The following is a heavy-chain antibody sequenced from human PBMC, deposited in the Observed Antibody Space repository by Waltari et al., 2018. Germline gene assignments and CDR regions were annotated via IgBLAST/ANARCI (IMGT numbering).Heavy chain of an antibody. CDR2: IYYDGGT. CDR3: ARWDQDYFSFFFDY. J-gene: IGHJ4*02. V-gene: IGHV4-30-4*08. Sequence: QVHLQEMGPGLVKPSQTLSLTCAVSGTSISRKKHYWNWIRQPPGKGLEWIGSIYYDGGTKYTPSHGSRVTISIYTAKSQFSLKLSSVTAADASVYFCARWDQDYFSFFFDYWGRGTLVTVSS. CDR1: GTSISRKKHY. D-gene: IGHD4-17*01.